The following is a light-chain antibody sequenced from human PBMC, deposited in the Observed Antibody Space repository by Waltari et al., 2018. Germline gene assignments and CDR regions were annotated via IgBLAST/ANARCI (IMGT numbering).Light chain of an antibody. CDR3: QQSYSRPPT. V-gene: IGKV1-39*01. CDR2: RIS. CDR1: ENIANS. Sequence: DIQMTQAPSSLSASIGDRVIITCRSSENIANSVRWNRQKQGTAPELLIYRISRLQSGVPSMFSGGWSGTDLTLTISRLQPEDFATYICQQSYSRPPTFGQGTKVEIK. J-gene: IGKJ2*01.